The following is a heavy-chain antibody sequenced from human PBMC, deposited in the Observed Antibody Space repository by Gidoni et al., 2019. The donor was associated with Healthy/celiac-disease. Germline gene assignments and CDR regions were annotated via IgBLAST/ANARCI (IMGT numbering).Heavy chain of an antibody. D-gene: IGHD2-15*01. V-gene: IGHV3-23*01. CDR1: GFPFSSYA. Sequence: EVQLLESGGGLVQPGGSLSLSCAASGFPFSSYAMSWVRQAPGKGLEWVSAISGSGGSTYYADSVKGRFTISRDNSKNTLYLQMNSLRAEDTAVYYCAKSSDRYCSGGSCDLDYWGQGTLVTVSS. J-gene: IGHJ4*02. CDR3: AKSSDRYCSGGSCDLDY. CDR2: ISGSGGST.